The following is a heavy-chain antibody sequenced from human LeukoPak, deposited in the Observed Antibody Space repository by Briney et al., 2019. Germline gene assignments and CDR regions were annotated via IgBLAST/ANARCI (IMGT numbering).Heavy chain of an antibody. CDR1: GFTFDDYA. J-gene: IGHJ4*02. CDR3: AKAANSGYDYYFDY. V-gene: IGHV3-9*01. Sequence: GGSLRLSCAASGFTFDDYAMHWVRQAPGKGLEWVSGISWNSGSIGYADSVKGRFTISRDNAKNSLYLQMNSLRAEDTALYYCAKAANSGYDYYFDYWGQATLVTVSS. CDR2: ISWNSGSI. D-gene: IGHD5-12*01.